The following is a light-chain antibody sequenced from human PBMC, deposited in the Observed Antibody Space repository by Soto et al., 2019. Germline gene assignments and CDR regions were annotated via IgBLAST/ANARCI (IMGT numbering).Light chain of an antibody. Sequence: DIQMTQSPSSLSASVGERVTITCRASQGISNYLAWYQQIPGKVPKLLIPAASTLQSGVPSRFSGSGSGTDFTLTISLLQAEDVATYYCQKYTNVPAFGGGTKVEIK. CDR2: AAS. J-gene: IGKJ4*01. CDR3: QKYTNVPA. CDR1: QGISNY. V-gene: IGKV1-27*01.